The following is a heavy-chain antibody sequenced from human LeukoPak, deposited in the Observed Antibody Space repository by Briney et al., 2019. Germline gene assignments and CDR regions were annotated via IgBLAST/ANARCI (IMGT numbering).Heavy chain of an antibody. D-gene: IGHD3-22*01. CDR1: GGTFSSYA. J-gene: IGHJ4*02. Sequence: GSSVKVSCKASGGTFSSYAISWVRQAPGQGLEWMGGIIPIFGTANYAQKFQGRVTMTEDTSTDTAYMELSSLRSEDTAVYYCATDRYDSSGYSIDYWGQGTLVTVSS. V-gene: IGHV1-69*06. CDR2: IIPIFGTA. CDR3: ATDRYDSSGYSIDY.